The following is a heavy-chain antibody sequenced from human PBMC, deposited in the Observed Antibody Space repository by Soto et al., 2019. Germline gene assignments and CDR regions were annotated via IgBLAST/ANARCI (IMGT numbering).Heavy chain of an antibody. D-gene: IGHD3-10*01. CDR1: GFTFSSYG. V-gene: IGHV3-30*03. Sequence: QVQLVESGGGVVHPGRSLRLSCVASGFTFSSYGMHWVRQAPGKGLEWVAVISYDGSNKFYADSVKGRFSISRDNPKNTVYLQMYSLRAGDTAVYYCARVPQYGSGVGWFDPWGQGTLVTVSS. J-gene: IGHJ5*02. CDR3: ARVPQYGSGVGWFDP. CDR2: ISYDGSNK.